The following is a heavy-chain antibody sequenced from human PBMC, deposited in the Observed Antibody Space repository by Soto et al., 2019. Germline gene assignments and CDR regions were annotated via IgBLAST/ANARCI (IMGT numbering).Heavy chain of an antibody. CDR2: IKRDGSEK. J-gene: IGHJ6*02. D-gene: IGHD1-20*01. CDR1: GFSFGSYW. Sequence: EVQLVESGGGLVQPGGSLRLSCAASGFSFGSYWMSWVRQAPGKGLEWVANIKRDGSEKYYVDSVKGRFTISRDNGKNTLYVQMNSLRGEDTAVYYGARAVTGSLHYYGMDVWGQGTTVIVSS. CDR3: ARAVTGSLHYYGMDV. V-gene: IGHV3-7*03.